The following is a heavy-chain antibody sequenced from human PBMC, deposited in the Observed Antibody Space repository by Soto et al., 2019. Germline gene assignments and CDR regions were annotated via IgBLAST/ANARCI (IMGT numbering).Heavy chain of an antibody. V-gene: IGHV3-30-3*01. CDR3: ARASTVAGLDF. Sequence: LRLSCAASGFTFSSYAMHWVRQAPGKGLEWVAVTSFDEAEKYYADSVKGRFTISRDNSKNNLYLQMNSLTSEDTAFYYCARASTVAGLDFWGQGTLVTVSS. D-gene: IGHD6-13*01. CDR1: GFTFSSYA. CDR2: TSFDEAEK. J-gene: IGHJ4*02.